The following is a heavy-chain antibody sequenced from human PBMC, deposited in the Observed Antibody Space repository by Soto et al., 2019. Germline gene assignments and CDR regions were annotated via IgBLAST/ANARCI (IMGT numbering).Heavy chain of an antibody. D-gene: IGHD2-2*01. J-gene: IGHJ6*01. V-gene: IGHV3-23*01. Sequence: PGGSLRLSCAASGFTFSSFSFNWVRQAPGKGLEWVSAMSGSGGNTYYYADSVKGRFTISRDNSKNTVYLQMNSLRAEDTALYYCARSTSSWNYAYGLDVWGQGTAVTVSS. CDR1: GFTFSSFS. CDR3: ARSTSSWNYAYGLDV. CDR2: MSGSGGNT.